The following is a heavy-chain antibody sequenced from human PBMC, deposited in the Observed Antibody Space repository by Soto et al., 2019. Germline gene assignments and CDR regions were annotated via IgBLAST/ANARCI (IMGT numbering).Heavy chain of an antibody. CDR2: IWFDGSNK. CDR1: GFTLSFDRYG. CDR3: ARDLNCGGDCYTFDY. Sequence: VQLVESGGGVVQPGRSLRLSCAKSGFTLSFDRYGMHWVRQAPGKGLEWVAVIWFDGSNKYYADSVKGRFTISRDNSKNTLYLQMNSLRAEDTAVYYCARDLNCGGDCYTFDYWGQGTLVTVSS. J-gene: IGHJ4*02. V-gene: IGHV3-33*01. D-gene: IGHD2-21*01.